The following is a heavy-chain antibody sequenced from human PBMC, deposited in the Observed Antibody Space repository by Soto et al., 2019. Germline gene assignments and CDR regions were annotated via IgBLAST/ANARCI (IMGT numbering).Heavy chain of an antibody. CDR2: INHSGST. V-gene: IGHV4-34*01. Sequence: PSETLSLTCAVYGGSFSGYYWSWIRQPPGKGLEWIGEINHSGSTNYNPSLKSRVTISVDTSKNQFSLKLSSVTAADTAVYYCARESGSILTGYFDYWGQGTLVTVSS. D-gene: IGHD3-9*01. CDR1: GGSFSGYY. J-gene: IGHJ4*02. CDR3: ARESGSILTGYFDY.